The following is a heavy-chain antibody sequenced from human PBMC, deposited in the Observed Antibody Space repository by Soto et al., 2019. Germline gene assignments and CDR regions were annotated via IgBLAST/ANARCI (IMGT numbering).Heavy chain of an antibody. CDR1: GFNFSNYG. CDR3: ARGLVFGERAFDY. V-gene: IGHV3-33*01. CDR2: IWNDGSNK. Sequence: LRLSCAASGFNFSNYGIHWVRQAPGKGLEWVAIIWNDGSNKNYADSVKGRFTISRGNSKNTLYLQMNSLRHDDSAMYYCARGLVFGERAFDYWGQGTLLTASS. D-gene: IGHD1-1*01. J-gene: IGHJ4*02.